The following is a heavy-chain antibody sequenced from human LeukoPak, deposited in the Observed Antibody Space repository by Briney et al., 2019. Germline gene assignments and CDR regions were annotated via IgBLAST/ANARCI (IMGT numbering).Heavy chain of an antibody. Sequence: PSETLSLTCTVSGGSISSGSYYWRWLRQPAGTGLEWIGRIYTSGSTNYNPSLKSRVTISVDTSKNQFSLKLSSVTAADTAVYYCARWVGYGDYFDYWGQGTLVTVSS. D-gene: IGHD4-17*01. J-gene: IGHJ4*02. V-gene: IGHV4-61*02. CDR1: GGSISSGSYY. CDR3: ARWVGYGDYFDY. CDR2: IYTSGST.